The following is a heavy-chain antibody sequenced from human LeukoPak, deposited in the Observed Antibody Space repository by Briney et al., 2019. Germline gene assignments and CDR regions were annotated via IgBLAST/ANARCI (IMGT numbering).Heavy chain of an antibody. CDR3: ARDSAWSYFDY. CDR1: GDSISRYQ. CDR2: IYDTGST. J-gene: IGHJ4*02. V-gene: IGHV4-59*01. Sequence: SETLSLTCTVSGDSISRYQWTWIRQPPGKGLEWIGYIYDTGSTNHNPSLKSRVAISVDTSKNQFSLKLSSVTAADTAVHYCARDSAWSYFDYWGQGTLVTVSS. D-gene: IGHD6-19*01.